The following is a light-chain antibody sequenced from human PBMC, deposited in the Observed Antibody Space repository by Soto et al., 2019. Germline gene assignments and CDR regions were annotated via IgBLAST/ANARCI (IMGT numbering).Light chain of an antibody. CDR1: QSISRY. Sequence: IVLTQSPGTLSLSPGVRTTLSCRASQSISRYLAWYQQKPGQGPRLLIYGASSRATGTPDRFSGSGSGTDFTLTINRLEPEVFALHYCQQYGRSPPTFGHGTQVDIK. CDR2: GAS. V-gene: IGKV3-20*01. J-gene: IGKJ1*01. CDR3: QQYGRSPPT.